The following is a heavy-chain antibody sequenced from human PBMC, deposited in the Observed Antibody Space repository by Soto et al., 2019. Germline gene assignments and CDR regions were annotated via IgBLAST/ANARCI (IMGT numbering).Heavy chain of an antibody. D-gene: IGHD1-1*01. CDR2: INHSGST. J-gene: IGHJ4*02. V-gene: IGHV4-34*01. Sequence: PSETLSLTCAVYGGSFSGYYWTWIRQPPGTGLEWIGEINHSGSTNYNPSLKSRVTISVDTSKNQFSLRLASVTAADTAVYYCARTLPNRQLFDYWSQGTLVTVSS. CDR1: GGSFSGYY. CDR3: ARTLPNRQLFDY.